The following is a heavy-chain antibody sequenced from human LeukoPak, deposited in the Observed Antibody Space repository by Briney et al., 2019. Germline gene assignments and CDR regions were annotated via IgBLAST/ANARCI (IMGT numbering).Heavy chain of an antibody. V-gene: IGHV3-23*01. D-gene: IGHD6-13*01. Sequence: GGSLRLSCAASGFTFSSYAMSWVRQAPGKGLEWVSAISGSGGSTYYADSVKGRFTISRDNSKNTLYLQMNSLRAEDTAVYYCARHGDSSSWHGLFDYWGQGTLVTVSS. CDR3: ARHGDSSSWHGLFDY. CDR2: ISGSGGST. CDR1: GFTFSSYA. J-gene: IGHJ4*02.